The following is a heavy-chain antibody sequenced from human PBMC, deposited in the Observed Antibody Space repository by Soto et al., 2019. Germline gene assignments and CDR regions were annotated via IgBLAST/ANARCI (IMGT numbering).Heavy chain of an antibody. CDR2: MNPNSGNT. V-gene: IGHV1-8*01. CDR3: ARGRSVAVAVSSDY. J-gene: IGHJ4*02. Sequence: EASVKVSCKASGYTFTSYDINWVRQATGQGLEWMGWMNPNSGNTGYAQKFQGRVTMTRNTSISTAYMELSSLRSEDTAVYYCARGRSVAVAVSSDYWGQGTLVTVSS. CDR1: GYTFTSYD. D-gene: IGHD6-19*01.